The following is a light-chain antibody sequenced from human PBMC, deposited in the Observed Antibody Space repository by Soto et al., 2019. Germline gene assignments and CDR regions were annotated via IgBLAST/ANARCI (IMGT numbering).Light chain of an antibody. J-gene: IGKJ1*01. CDR3: QHYNSYSEA. Sequence: DIQITQSPSSLSASVGDRVTITCRASQSVYSWLAWYRQKPGKAPKLLIYDASSLEGGVPSRFSGSGSGTEFTRTISSLQPDDFATYYCQHYNSYSEAFGQGTKVDIK. CDR1: QSVYSW. V-gene: IGKV1-5*01. CDR2: DAS.